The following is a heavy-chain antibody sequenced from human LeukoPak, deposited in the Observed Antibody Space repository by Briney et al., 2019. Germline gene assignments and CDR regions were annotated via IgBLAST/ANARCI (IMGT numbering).Heavy chain of an antibody. CDR1: GFTVSSNY. J-gene: IGHJ6*02. D-gene: IGHD3-10*01. CDR2: IYSGGST. Sequence: GGSLRLSRAASGFTVSSNYMSWVRQAPGKGLEWVSVIYSGGSTYYADSVKGRFTISRDNSKNTLYLQMNSLRAEDTAVYYCARGRSGSYPLYYYYYYGMDVWGQGTTVTVSS. V-gene: IGHV3-53*01. CDR3: ARGRSGSYPLYYYYYYGMDV.